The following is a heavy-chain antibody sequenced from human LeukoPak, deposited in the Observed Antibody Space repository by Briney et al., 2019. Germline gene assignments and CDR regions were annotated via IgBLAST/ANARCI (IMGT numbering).Heavy chain of an antibody. V-gene: IGHV3-48*02. D-gene: IGHD1-26*01. J-gene: IGHJ4*02. CDR3: ARERYSDY. Sequence: PGGSLRLSCAASGFTFSNYNMNWVRQAPGRGLEWVSYINSSSSTIYYADSVKGRFTISRDNAKNSLYLQMNSLRDEDTAVYYCARERYSDYWGQGTLVTVSS. CDR2: INSSSSTI. CDR1: GFTFSNYN.